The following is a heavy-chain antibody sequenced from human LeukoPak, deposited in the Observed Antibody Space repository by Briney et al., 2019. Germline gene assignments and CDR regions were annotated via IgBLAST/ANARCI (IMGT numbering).Heavy chain of an antibody. Sequence: PSETLSLTCTVSRGSISSFYWSWIRQPPGKGLEWIGYISYSGNTKYIPSLKSRVTISVDTSKNQFSLKLSSVTAADTAVYYCARDYGGKFDYWGQGTLVTVSS. CDR2: ISYSGNT. CDR3: ARDYGGKFDY. J-gene: IGHJ4*02. D-gene: IGHD4-23*01. V-gene: IGHV4-59*01. CDR1: RGSISSFY.